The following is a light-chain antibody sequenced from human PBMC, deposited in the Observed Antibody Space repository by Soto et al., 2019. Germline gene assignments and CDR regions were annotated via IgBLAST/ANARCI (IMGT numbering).Light chain of an antibody. CDR3: LSYASGMTVV. CDR1: SSDVGVYNY. Sequence: QSALTQPASVSGSPGQSITISCTGTSSDVGVYNYVSWYQQHPGKAPKLIIYDVSNRPSGVSYRSSGSKSGNTASLTISGLQAEDEDDYFCLSYASGMTVVFGGGTKLTVL. V-gene: IGLV2-14*01. CDR2: DVS. J-gene: IGLJ2*01.